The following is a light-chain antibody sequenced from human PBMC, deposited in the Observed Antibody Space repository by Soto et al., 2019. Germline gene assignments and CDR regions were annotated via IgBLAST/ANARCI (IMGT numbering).Light chain of an antibody. J-gene: IGLJ3*02. CDR3: GTWDSSLNAGV. CDR2: DID. CDR1: SSNIGNNF. Sequence: QSVLTQPPSVSAARGQKVAISCSGSSSNIGNNFVSWYKQLPGTAPNLLIYDIDKRPSGIPDRFSGSKSGTSATLGITGLQTGDEADYYCGTWDSSLNAGVFGGGTKLTVL. V-gene: IGLV1-51*01.